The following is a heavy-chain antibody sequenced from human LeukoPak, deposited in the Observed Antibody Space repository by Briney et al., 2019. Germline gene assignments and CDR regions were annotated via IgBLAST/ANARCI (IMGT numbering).Heavy chain of an antibody. D-gene: IGHD6-13*01. CDR2: IYYSGST. CDR1: GGSISSYY. V-gene: IGHV4-59*12. Sequence: SETLSLTCTVSGGSISSYYWSWLRQPPGKGLEWIGYIYYSGSTNYNPSLKSRVTISVDTSKNQFSLRVNSLTAADTAVYYCARDSSARYSSSWYVVGDFDYWGQGTPVTVSS. CDR3: ARDSSARYSSSWYVVGDFDY. J-gene: IGHJ4*02.